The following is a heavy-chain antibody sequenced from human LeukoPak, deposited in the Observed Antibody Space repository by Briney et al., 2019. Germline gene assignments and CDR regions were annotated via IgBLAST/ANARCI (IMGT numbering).Heavy chain of an antibody. CDR1: GFTFSSYG. J-gene: IGHJ6*02. Sequence: PGRSLRLSCAASGFTFSSYGMHWVRQAPGKGLEWVAVISYDGSNKYYADSVKGRFTISSDNSKNTLYLQMNSLRAEDTAVYYCAKDSRRGYYYYGMDVWGQGTTVTVSS. CDR2: ISYDGSNK. D-gene: IGHD3-16*01. V-gene: IGHV3-30*18. CDR3: AKDSRRGYYYYGMDV.